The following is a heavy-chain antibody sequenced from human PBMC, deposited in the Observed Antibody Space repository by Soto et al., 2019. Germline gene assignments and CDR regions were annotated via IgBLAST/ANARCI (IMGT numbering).Heavy chain of an antibody. V-gene: IGHV4-39*01. CDR2: IDYSGTT. Sequence: QLQLQESGPGLVKPSETLSLTCTVSGVSISSSGYSWGWIRQPPGKGLEYIGNIDYSGTTYYNPSLKSRVTISVDTSKNQFSLKLSSVTAADTAVYYCARHKSHSDWFDPWGQGTLVTVSS. J-gene: IGHJ5*02. CDR3: ARHKSHSDWFDP. CDR1: GVSISSSGYS.